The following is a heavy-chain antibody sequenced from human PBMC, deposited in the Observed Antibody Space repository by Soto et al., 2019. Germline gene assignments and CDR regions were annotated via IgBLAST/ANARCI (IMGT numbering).Heavy chain of an antibody. CDR1: GGTFSSYA. D-gene: IGHD5-12*01. Sequence: QVQLVQSGAEVKKPGSSVKVSCKASGGTFSSYAISWVRQPPGQGLEWMGGIIPIFGTANYAQKFQGRVTITADESTSTAYMELSSLRSEDTAVYYCATSGYDLVVYYYGMDVWGQGTTVTVSS. CDR3: ATSGYDLVVYYYGMDV. V-gene: IGHV1-69*12. CDR2: IIPIFGTA. J-gene: IGHJ6*02.